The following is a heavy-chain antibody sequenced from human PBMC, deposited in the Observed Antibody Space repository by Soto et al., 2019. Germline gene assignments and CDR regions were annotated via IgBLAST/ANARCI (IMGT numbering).Heavy chain of an antibody. CDR1: GYTFTGYQ. D-gene: IGHD3-3*01. J-gene: IGHJ5*02. V-gene: IGHV1-2*02. CDR3: ARAVSPYYAHPAGTWFDP. Sequence: ASVKVSCKASGYTFTGYQVHWVRQAPGQGLLWMGSVKPFNGVTNVAQKFQGRVTLTGDTANNTAYMELSRLTPDDTAVYFCARAVSPYYAHPAGTWFDPWGQGSLATLSS. CDR2: VKPFNGVT.